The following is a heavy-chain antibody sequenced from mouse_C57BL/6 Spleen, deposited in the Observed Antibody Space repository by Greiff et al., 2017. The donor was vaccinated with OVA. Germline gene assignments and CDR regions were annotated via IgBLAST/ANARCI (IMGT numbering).Heavy chain of an antibody. V-gene: IGHV1-19*01. J-gene: IGHJ2*01. CDR2: INPSNGGT. CDR3: ARDYYYGLY. D-gene: IGHD1-1*01. Sequence: EVKLMESGPVLVKPGASVKMSCKASGYTFTDYYMNWVKQSHGKSLEWIGVINPSNGGTSYNQKFKGKATLTVDKSSSTAYMELNSLTSEDSAVYYCARDYYYGLYRGQGTTLTVSS. CDR1: GYTFTDYY.